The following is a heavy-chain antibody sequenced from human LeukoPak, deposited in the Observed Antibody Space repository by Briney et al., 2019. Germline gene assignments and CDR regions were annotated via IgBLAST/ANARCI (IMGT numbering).Heavy chain of an antibody. CDR3: ARVAYDSSGYLTDAFDI. Sequence: SVKVSCKASGGTFSSYVISWVRQAPGQGLEWMGGIIPIFGTANYAQKFQGRVTMTRDTSTSTVYMELSSLRSEDTAVYYCARVAYDSSGYLTDAFDIWGQGTMVTVSS. CDR1: GGTFSSYV. J-gene: IGHJ3*02. CDR2: IIPIFGTA. D-gene: IGHD3-22*01. V-gene: IGHV1-69*05.